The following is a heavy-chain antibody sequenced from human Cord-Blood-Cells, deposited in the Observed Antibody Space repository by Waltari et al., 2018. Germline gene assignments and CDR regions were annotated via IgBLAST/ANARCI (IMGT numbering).Heavy chain of an antibody. CDR2: IIPIFGTA. D-gene: IGHD3-16*02. J-gene: IGHJ5*02. V-gene: IGHV1-69*01. Sequence: QVQLVQSGAEVKKPGSSVKVSCKASGGTFSSYAISWVRQAPGQGLEWMGGIIPIFGTANYAQKFQGRVTITADESTSTAYMELSSRRAEDTAVYYCAREPYDYVWGSYRGFDPWGQGTLVTVSS. CDR3: AREPYDYVWGSYRGFDP. CDR1: GGTFSSYA.